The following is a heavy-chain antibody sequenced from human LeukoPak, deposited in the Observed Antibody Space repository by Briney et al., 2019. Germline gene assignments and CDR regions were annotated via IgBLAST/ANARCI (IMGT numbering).Heavy chain of an antibody. J-gene: IGHJ4*02. D-gene: IGHD6-13*01. Sequence: ASVKVSCKASGYTFTSYDINWVRQAPGQGLEWMGWISAYNGNTNYAQKLQGRVTMTTDTSTSTVYMELSSLRSEDTAVYYCASIAAAGIGFDYWGQGTLVTVSS. CDR3: ASIAAAGIGFDY. V-gene: IGHV1-18*01. CDR2: ISAYNGNT. CDR1: GYTFTSYD.